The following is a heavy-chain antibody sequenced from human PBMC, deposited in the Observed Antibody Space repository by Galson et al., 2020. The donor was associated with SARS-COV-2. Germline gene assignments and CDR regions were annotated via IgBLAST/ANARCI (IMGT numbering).Heavy chain of an antibody. Sequence: GEPLKISCVASGFTFTNYGIHWVRQAPGKGLVWVAVITYDGSNEFYADSVKGRFTVSRDNSKNTLYLQMNSLRAEDTAVYYCAKDAGHYSTWDDALDIWGQGTMVTVSS. CDR2: ITYDGSNE. J-gene: IGHJ3*02. D-gene: IGHD6-13*01. CDR1: GFTFTNYG. CDR3: AKDAGHYSTWDDALDI. V-gene: IGHV3-30*18.